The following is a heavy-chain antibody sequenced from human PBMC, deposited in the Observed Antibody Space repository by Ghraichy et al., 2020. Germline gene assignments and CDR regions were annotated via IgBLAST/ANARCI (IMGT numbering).Heavy chain of an antibody. CDR1: GYTFTSYG. CDR2: ISAYNGNT. CDR3: ARDQESVVVVAATLFYYGMDV. J-gene: IGHJ6*02. Sequence: ASVKVSCKASGYTFTSYGISWVRQAPGQGLEWMGWISAYNGNTNYAQKLQGRVTMTTDTATSTAYMELRSLRSDDTAVYYCARDQESVVVVAATLFYYGMDVWSQGTTVTVSS. V-gene: IGHV1-18*04. D-gene: IGHD2-15*01.